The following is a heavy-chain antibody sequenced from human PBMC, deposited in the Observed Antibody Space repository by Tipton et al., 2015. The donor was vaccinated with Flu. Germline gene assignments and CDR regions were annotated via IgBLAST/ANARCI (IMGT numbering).Heavy chain of an antibody. J-gene: IGHJ6*03. V-gene: IGHV4-59*01. Sequence: GLVKPSETLSLTCTVSGGSISSYYWSWIRQPPGKGLEWIGYIYYSGSTNYNPSLKSRVTISVDPSKNQFSLKLSSVTAADTAVYYCARVGRDCSSTSCYGLYYYYYMDVWGKGTSVTVSS. CDR2: IYYSGST. CDR1: GGSISSYY. CDR3: ARVGRDCSSTSCYGLYYYYYMDV. D-gene: IGHD2-2*01.